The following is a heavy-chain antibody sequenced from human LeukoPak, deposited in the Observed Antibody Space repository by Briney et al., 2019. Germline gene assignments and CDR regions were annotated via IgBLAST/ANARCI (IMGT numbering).Heavy chain of an antibody. D-gene: IGHD3-10*01. Sequence: GGSLRLSCAASGFTFSNYRMNWVRQAPGKGLEWVSSISSSSAYMSYADSVKGRFTISRDNAKNSLYLQMNSLRAEDTAVYYCARDPVYYGSGSPFDHWGQGTLVTVSS. CDR3: ARDPVYYGSGSPFDH. CDR2: ISSSSAYM. V-gene: IGHV3-21*01. J-gene: IGHJ4*02. CDR1: GFTFSNYR.